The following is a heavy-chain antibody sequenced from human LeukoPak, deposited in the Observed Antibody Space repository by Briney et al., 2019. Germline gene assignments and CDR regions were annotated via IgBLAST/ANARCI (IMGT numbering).Heavy chain of an antibody. Sequence: ASVKVSCKASGYTFTSYYIHWVRQAPGQGLEWMGWINPDSGGTNYVQRFQGRVSMTRDTSITTAYLELSSLTSDDTAVYYCARDRGNYYASGSYYAPWGQGTLVTVSS. J-gene: IGHJ5*02. CDR2: INPDSGGT. V-gene: IGHV1-2*02. D-gene: IGHD3-10*01. CDR1: GYTFTSYY. CDR3: ARDRGNYYASGSYYAP.